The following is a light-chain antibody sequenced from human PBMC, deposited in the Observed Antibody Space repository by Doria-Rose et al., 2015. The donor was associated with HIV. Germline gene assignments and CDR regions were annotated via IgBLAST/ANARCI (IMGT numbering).Light chain of an antibody. CDR1: QRVKSSY. J-gene: IGKJ5*01. CDR3: QQYGASRGT. CDR2: DAS. Sequence: TQSPGTLSLSPGERATLSCRASQRVKSSYLAWYQQKPGQAPRLLIHDASTRATGIPDRFSGSGSGTDFTLTISRLEPEDVAVYYCQQYGASRGTFGKGTRLEIK. V-gene: IGKV3-20*01.